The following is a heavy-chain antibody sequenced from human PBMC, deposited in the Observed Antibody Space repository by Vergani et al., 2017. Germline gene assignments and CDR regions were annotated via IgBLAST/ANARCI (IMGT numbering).Heavy chain of an antibody. CDR1: GFTFGDYA. V-gene: IGHV3-49*03. D-gene: IGHD4-17*01. Sequence: EVQLVESGGGLVQPGRSLRLSCTASGFTFGDYATSWFRQAPGKGLEWVGFIRSKAYGGTTEYAASVKGRFTISRDDSKSIAYLQMNSLKTEDTAVYYXTSTHLIYGDYLDAFDIWGQGTMVTVSS. J-gene: IGHJ3*02. CDR2: IRSKAYGGTT. CDR3: TSTHLIYGDYLDAFDI.